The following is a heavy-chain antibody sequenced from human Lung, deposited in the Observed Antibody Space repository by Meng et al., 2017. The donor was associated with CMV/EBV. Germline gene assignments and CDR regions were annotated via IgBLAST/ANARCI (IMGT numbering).Heavy chain of an antibody. D-gene: IGHD1-1*01. J-gene: IGHJ4*02. CDR2: IYWNDNK. V-gene: IGHV2-5*01. CDR1: GFSLSTSGVG. CDR3: THRQGTCQRFAY. Sequence: SSPXLVXPTQTLTLTCTASGFSLSTSGVGVGWIRQPPGKAPEWLALIYWNDNKSYTSSLVSRLTVTKDTSKNQVVLTMTNMDPVDTAAYFCTHRQGTCQRFAYWGQGIXV.